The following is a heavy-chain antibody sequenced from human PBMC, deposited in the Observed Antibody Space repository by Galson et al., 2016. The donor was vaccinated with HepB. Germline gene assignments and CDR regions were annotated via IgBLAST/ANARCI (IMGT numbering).Heavy chain of an antibody. CDR1: GFTFTTYG. CDR3: AKDFYSYDSSDRHFDY. D-gene: IGHD3-22*01. V-gene: IGHV3-30*18. CDR2: ISYVGSNK. J-gene: IGHJ4*02. Sequence: SLRLSCAASGFTFTTYGMHWVRQAPGKGLEWVAFISYVGSNKDYADSVKGRFTISRDNSKNTLSLQMNSLRAEDTAVYYCAKDFYSYDSSDRHFDYWGQGTLVTVSS.